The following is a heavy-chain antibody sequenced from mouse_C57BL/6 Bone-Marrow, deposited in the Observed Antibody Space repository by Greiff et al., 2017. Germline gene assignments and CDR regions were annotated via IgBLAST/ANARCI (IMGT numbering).Heavy chain of an antibody. Sequence: VQRVESGPGLVQPSQSLSITCTVSGFSLTSSGVHWVRQSPGKGLEWLGVIWSGGSTDYNAAFISRLSISKDNSKSQVFIKMNSLQADDTAIYYCARNWWDGYYFFYFDYWSQGTTLTVSS. J-gene: IGHJ2*01. CDR1: GFSLTSSG. V-gene: IGHV2-2*01. D-gene: IGHD2-3*01. CDR2: IWSGGST. CDR3: ARNWWDGYYFFYFDY.